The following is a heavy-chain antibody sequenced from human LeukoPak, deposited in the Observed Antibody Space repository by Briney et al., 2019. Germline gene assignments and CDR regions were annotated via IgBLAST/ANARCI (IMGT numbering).Heavy chain of an antibody. D-gene: IGHD2/OR15-2a*01. Sequence: SVTLSCTASGATFSSYAISWVRQAPGQGPEWMGGIIPIFGTANYAQKFQGRVTITADKSTSTAYMELSSLRSEDTAVYYCASSKESLGHIDYWGQGTLVTVSS. J-gene: IGHJ4*02. CDR3: ASSKESLGHIDY. CDR1: GATFSSYA. V-gene: IGHV1-69*06. CDR2: IIPIFGTA.